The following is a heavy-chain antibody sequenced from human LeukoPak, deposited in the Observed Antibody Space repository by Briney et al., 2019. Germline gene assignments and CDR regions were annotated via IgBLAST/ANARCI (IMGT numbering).Heavy chain of an antibody. CDR2: IKQDGSEK. D-gene: IGHD2-2*01. J-gene: IGHJ6*03. CDR3: AREYCSSTSCSRYYYYYMDV. Sequence: PGGSLTLSCAASGFTFSSYWMSWVRQAPGKGREWVAYIKQDGSEKYYVDSVKGRFTISRDNAKNSLYLQMNSLRAEDTAVYYCAREYCSSTSCSRYYYYYMDVWGKGTTVTVSS. CDR1: GFTFSSYW. V-gene: IGHV3-7*01.